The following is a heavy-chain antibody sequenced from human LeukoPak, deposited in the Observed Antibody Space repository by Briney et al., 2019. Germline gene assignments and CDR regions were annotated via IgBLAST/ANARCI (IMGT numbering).Heavy chain of an antibody. CDR2: ISAYNGNT. CDR1: GYTFTSYG. Sequence: GASVKVSCKXSGYTFTSYGISWVRQAPGQGLEWMGWISAYNGNTNYAQRLQGRVTMTTDTSTSTAYMELRSLRSDDTAVYYCARGGEILRFLEWLSPYDYWGQGTLVTVSS. V-gene: IGHV1-18*01. D-gene: IGHD3-3*01. J-gene: IGHJ4*02. CDR3: ARGGEILRFLEWLSPYDY.